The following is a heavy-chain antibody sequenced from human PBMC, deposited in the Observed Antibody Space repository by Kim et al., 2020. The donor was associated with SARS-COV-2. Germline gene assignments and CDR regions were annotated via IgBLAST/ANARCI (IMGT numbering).Heavy chain of an antibody. CDR3: AREGSYGDFDY. J-gene: IGHJ4*02. CDR2: K. Sequence: KYYVDSVKGRFTISRDNAKNSLYLQMNSLRAEDTAVYYCAREGSYGDFDYWGQGTLVTVSS. D-gene: IGHD4-17*01. V-gene: IGHV3-7*01.